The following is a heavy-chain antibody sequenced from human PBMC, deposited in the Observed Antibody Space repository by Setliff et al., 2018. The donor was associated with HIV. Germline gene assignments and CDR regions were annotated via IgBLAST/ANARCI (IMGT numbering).Heavy chain of an antibody. D-gene: IGHD5-12*01. CDR2: IAKTGST. CDR3: ARDFKRYNSPCRFDP. Sequence: PSETLSLTCTVSGVSITNGTFYWNWIRQPAGKGLEWIGRIAKTGSTNYNPSLKSRLTISMDTSKNHFSLKLNSVTAADTAVYYWARDFKRYNSPCRFDPWGPGTLVTVSS. V-gene: IGHV4-61*02. J-gene: IGHJ5*02. CDR1: GVSITNGTFY.